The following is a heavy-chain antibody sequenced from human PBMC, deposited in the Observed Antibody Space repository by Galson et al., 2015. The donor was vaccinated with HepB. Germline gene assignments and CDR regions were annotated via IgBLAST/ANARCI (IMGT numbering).Heavy chain of an antibody. CDR1: GYTFTSYG. CDR2: ISAHNGNT. Sequence: SVKVSCKASGYTFTSYGISWVRPAPGQGLEWMGWISAHNGNTNYAQKLQGRVTMTTDTSPSTAYMELRSLRSDDTAVYYCARDEVAGRPRFDYWGQGTLVTVSS. CDR3: ARDEVAGRPRFDY. J-gene: IGHJ4*02. V-gene: IGHV1-18*01.